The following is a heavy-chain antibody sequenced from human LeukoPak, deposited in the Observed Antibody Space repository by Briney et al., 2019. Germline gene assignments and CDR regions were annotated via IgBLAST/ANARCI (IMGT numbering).Heavy chain of an antibody. CDR3: ARQWSATGETDY. CDR2: IYPGDSDT. CDR1: GYTFTSYW. V-gene: IGHV5-51*01. D-gene: IGHD3-16*01. Sequence: KVSCKASGYTFTSYWIGWVRQMPGKGLEWMGIIYPGDSDTRYSPSFQGQVTISADKSISTAYLQWSSLKASDTAMYYCARQWSATGETDYWGQGTLVTVSS. J-gene: IGHJ4*02.